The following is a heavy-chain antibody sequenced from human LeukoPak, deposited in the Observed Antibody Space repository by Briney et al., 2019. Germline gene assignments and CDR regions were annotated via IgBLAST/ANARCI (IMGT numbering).Heavy chain of an antibody. J-gene: IGHJ4*02. Sequence: GGSLRLSCAASGFTFSTYTMAWVRQAPGGGLEWVSGISGNGGRTYYADSVRGRFTISRDNSKNTLYLQMNSLRAEDTAVYYCARVKRDCSGGSCYSYDYWGQGTLVTVSS. CDR3: ARVKRDCSGGSCYSYDY. CDR2: ISGNGGRT. V-gene: IGHV3-23*01. D-gene: IGHD2-15*01. CDR1: GFTFSTYT.